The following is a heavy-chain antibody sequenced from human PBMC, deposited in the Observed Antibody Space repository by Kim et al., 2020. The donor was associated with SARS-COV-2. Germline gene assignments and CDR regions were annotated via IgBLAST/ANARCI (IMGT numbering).Heavy chain of an antibody. Sequence: GGYLRLSCTTSGFTFTGHAMSWVRQAPGKGLEWVSSIDGSDGTTYYVDSVRGRFTISRDDSKNTLYLQMSALRGDDTAVYYCMKGGWGWIWDHWGQGTLV. CDR3: MKGGWGWIWDH. CDR2: IDGSDGTT. V-gene: IGHV3-23*01. CDR1: GFTFTGHA. J-gene: IGHJ4*02. D-gene: IGHD2-21*01.